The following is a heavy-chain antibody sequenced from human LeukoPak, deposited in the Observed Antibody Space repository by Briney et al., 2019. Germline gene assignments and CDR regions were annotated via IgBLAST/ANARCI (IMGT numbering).Heavy chain of an antibody. D-gene: IGHD2/OR15-2a*01. CDR2: IYYSGST. V-gene: IGHV4-31*03. CDR3: ARDRRNSRGIDY. CDR1: GGSISSGSYY. J-gene: IGHJ4*02. Sequence: SETLSLTCTVSGGSISSGSYYWSWIRQHPGKGLEWIGYIYYSGSTYYNPSLKSRVTISVDTSKDQFSLKLSSVTAADTAVYYCARDRRNSRGIDYWGQGTLVTVSS.